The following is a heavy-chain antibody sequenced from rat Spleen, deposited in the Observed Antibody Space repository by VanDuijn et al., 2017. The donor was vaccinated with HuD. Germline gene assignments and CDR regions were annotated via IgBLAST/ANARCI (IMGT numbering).Heavy chain of an antibody. CDR3: ATHQGMVVITPFDY. CDR1: GFTFSDYA. CDR2: IIYDGSST. J-gene: IGHJ2*01. D-gene: IGHD1-12*02. V-gene: IGHV5S10*01. Sequence: EVQLVESGGGLVQPGNSLKLSCAASGFTFSDYAMAWVRQSPKKGLEWVATIIYDGSSTDYRDSVKGRFTISRDNAKSTLYLQMDSLRSEDTATYNWATHQGMVVITPFDYWGQGVMVTVSS.